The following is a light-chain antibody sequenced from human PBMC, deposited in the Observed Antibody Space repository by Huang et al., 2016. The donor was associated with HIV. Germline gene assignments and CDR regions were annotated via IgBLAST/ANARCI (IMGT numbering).Light chain of an antibody. V-gene: IGKV3-20*01. Sequence: EIVLTQSPGTLSLSPGERASLSCRASQSVSNNYLAWYQQKPGQAPRLLIYGASSRATGIPGRFSGSGSGTDFTLTISRLEPEDFAVFYCQQYGSSPTFGGGTKVEIK. CDR3: QQYGSSPT. CDR1: QSVSNNY. CDR2: GAS. J-gene: IGKJ4*01.